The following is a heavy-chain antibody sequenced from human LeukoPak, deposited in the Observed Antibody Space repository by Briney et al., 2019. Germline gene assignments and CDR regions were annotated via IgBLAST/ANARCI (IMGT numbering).Heavy chain of an antibody. V-gene: IGHV3-7*01. CDR1: GFTFSSYA. CDR2: IRQDGSEK. CDR3: AREAGRGAYFDY. D-gene: IGHD3-10*01. J-gene: IGHJ4*02. Sequence: GGSLRLSCAASGFTFSSYAMSWVRQAPGKGLEWVANIRQDGSEKYYVDSVKGRFTISRDNAKNSLYLQMNSLRAEDTAVYYCAREAGRGAYFDYWGQGTLVTVSS.